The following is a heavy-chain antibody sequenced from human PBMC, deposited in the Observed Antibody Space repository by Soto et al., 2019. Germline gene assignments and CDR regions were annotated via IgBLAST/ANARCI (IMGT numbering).Heavy chain of an antibody. D-gene: IGHD3-10*01. CDR1: GGSISSYY. CDR2: IYYSGST. J-gene: IGHJ6*03. CDR3: ARGGSPWYYMDV. V-gene: IGHV4-59*01. Sequence: SETLSLTCTVSGGSISSYYWSWIRQPPGKGLEWIGYIYYSGSTNYNPSLKSRVTISVDTSKNQFSLKLSSVTAADTAVYYCARGGSPWYYMDVWGKGTTVTSP.